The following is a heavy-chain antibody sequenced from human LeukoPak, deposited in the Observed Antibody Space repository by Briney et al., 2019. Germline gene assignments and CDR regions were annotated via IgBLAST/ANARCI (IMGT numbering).Heavy chain of an antibody. CDR1: GYAFTSYG. V-gene: IGHV1-18*01. CDR3: AADLDYYDSSGYYFLFDY. D-gene: IGHD3-22*01. CDR2: ISAYNGNT. Sequence: ASVKVSCKASGYAFTSYGISWVRQAPGQGLEWMGWISAYNGNTNYAQKLQERVTITRDMSTSTAYMELSSLRSEDTAVYYCAADLDYYDSSGYYFLFDYWGQGTLVTVSS. J-gene: IGHJ4*02.